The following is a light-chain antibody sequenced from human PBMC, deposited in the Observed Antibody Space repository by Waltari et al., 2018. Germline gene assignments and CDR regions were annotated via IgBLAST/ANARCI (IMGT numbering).Light chain of an antibody. J-gene: IGKJ3*01. CDR3: QQYYSTPFT. CDR2: WAF. CDR1: QSVFYSSNNKNQ. Sequence: DIVMTQSPDSLAVSLGERATINCKSSQSVFYSSNNKNQLGWYQQKPGQPPKLIIYWAFTRASGVPDRFSGSGSGTDFTLTISSLQAEDLGVYYCQQYYSTPFTFGPGTKVDIK. V-gene: IGKV4-1*01.